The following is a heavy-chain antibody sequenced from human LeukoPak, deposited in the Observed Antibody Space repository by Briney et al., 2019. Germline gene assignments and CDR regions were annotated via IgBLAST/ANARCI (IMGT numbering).Heavy chain of an antibody. CDR2: INHSGST. V-gene: IGHV4-34*01. CDR3: ARGYGDFDY. Sequence: ETLSLTCAVYGGSFSGYYWSWIRQPPGKGLEWIGEINHSGSTNYNPSLKSRVTISIDTSKNQLSLKLSSVTAADTAVYYCARGYGDFDYWGQGTLVTVSS. D-gene: IGHD4-17*01. CDR1: GGSFSGYY. J-gene: IGHJ4*02.